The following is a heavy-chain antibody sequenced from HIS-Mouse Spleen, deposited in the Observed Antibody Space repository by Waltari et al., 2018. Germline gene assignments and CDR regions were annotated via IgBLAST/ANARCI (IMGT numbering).Heavy chain of an antibody. J-gene: IGHJ4*02. CDR1: GFSLSTSGMC. CDR2: IDWDDDK. V-gene: IGHV2-70*15. D-gene: IGHD6-19*01. Sequence: QVTLRESGPALVKPTQTLTLTCTFSGFSLSTSGMCVSWIRQPPGKALEWLARIDWDDDKYYSTSLKTRITISKDTSKNQVVLTMTSMDPVDTATYYCARIAEGYSSGWYAFDYWGQGTLVTVSS. CDR3: ARIAEGYSSGWYAFDY.